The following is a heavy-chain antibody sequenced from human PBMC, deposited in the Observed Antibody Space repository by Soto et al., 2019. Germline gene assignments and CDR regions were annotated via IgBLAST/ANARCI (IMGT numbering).Heavy chain of an antibody. CDR3: ARWGRYYKMWFDL. CDR2: IYHSGST. D-gene: IGHD3-10*01. J-gene: IGHJ5*02. CDR1: GGSISSGGYS. V-gene: IGHV4-30-2*01. Sequence: PSETLSLTCAVSGGSISSGGYSWSWIRQPPGKGLEWIGYIYHSGSTYYNPSLKSRVTISVDRSKNQFSLKLSSVTAADTAVYYCARWGRYYKMWFDLWGQGTLVTVSS.